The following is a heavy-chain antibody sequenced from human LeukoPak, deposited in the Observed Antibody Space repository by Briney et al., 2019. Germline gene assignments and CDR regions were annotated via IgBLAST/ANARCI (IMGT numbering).Heavy chain of an antibody. Sequence: PRRSLRLSCAASGFTFSNYGMHWVRQAPGKGLEWVALITYDGYYKYYADSVKGRFTISRDNSKNMYLQMNSLRAEDTAVYYCAKDLISMVRGSPMDVWGQGTTVTVSS. CDR3: AKDLISMVRGSPMDV. CDR1: GFTFSNYG. V-gene: IGHV3-30*18. J-gene: IGHJ6*02. CDR2: ITYDGYYK. D-gene: IGHD3-10*01.